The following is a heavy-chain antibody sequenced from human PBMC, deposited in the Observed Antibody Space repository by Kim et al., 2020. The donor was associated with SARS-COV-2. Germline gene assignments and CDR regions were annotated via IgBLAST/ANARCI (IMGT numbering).Heavy chain of an antibody. V-gene: IGHV4-34*01. J-gene: IGHJ6*03. D-gene: IGHD3-3*01. CDR3: ARAYSLQYLDWTATTYYYYMDV. CDR2: ISYGGNT. Sequence: EISYGGNTNYNPSLGSRVTMSIDTSRNSFSLKMTSVTAADTAVYYCARAYSLQYLDWTATTYYYYMDVWGKGTTVTVSS.